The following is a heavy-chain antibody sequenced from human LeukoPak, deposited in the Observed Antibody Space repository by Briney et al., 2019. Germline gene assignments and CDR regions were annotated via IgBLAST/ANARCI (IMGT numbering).Heavy chain of an antibody. J-gene: IGHJ6*03. Sequence: PSETLSLTCTVSGGSISSYYWSWIRQPAGKGLEWIGRIYTSGSTNYNPSLKSRVTMSVDTSKNQFSLKLSSVTAADTAVYYCARDWWELRPGGVDFYYMDVWGKGTTVTVSS. CDR1: GGSISSYY. D-gene: IGHD1-26*01. CDR3: ARDWWELRPGGVDFYYMDV. V-gene: IGHV4-4*07. CDR2: IYTSGST.